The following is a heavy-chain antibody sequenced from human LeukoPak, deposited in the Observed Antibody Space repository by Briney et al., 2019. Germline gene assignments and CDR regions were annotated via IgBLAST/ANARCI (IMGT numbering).Heavy chain of an antibody. CDR2: SSAYNGKT. V-gene: IGHV1-18*01. CDR1: GYTFTSYG. Sequence: AVKVSCKATGYTFTSYGISGVRQAPGQGREGMGWSSAYNGKTNYAQKLQGRVTMTTDTSTSTAYIELRSLRSDETAVYYCARDWLWGAFDYWGQGTLVTVSS. CDR3: ARDWLWGAFDY. D-gene: IGHD7-27*01. J-gene: IGHJ4*02.